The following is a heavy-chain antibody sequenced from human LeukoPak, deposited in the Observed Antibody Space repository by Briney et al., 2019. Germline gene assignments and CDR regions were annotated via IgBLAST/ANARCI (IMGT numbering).Heavy chain of an antibody. D-gene: IGHD1-1*01. CDR2: ISAYNGNT. V-gene: IGHV1-18*01. CDR3: VLGTAINYCYYMDV. Sequence: ASVKVSCKASGYTFTSYGISGVRQAPGQGLEWMGWISAYNGNTNYAQKLQGRVTMTTDTSTSTAYMELRSLRSDDTAVYYCVLGTAINYCYYMDVWGKGTTVTVSS. J-gene: IGHJ6*03. CDR1: GYTFTSYG.